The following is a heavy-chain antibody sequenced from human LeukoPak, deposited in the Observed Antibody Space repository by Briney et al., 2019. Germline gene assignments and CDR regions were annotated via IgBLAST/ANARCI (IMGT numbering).Heavy chain of an antibody. J-gene: IGHJ3*02. CDR3: ARHVAARRDDAFDI. D-gene: IGHD6-6*01. CDR1: GGSISSYY. CDR2: IYTSGST. Sequence: TSETLSLTCTVSGGSISSYYWSWIRQPPGKGLERIGYIYTSGSTNYNPSLKSRVTISVDTSKNQFSLKLSSVTAADTAVYYCARHVAARRDDAFDIWGQGTMVTVSS. V-gene: IGHV4-4*09.